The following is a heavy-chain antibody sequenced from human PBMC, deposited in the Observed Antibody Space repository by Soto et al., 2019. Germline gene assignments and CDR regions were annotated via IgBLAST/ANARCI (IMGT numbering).Heavy chain of an antibody. CDR1: GFTVSSNY. CDR2: LYSDGTT. D-gene: IGHD6-6*01. Sequence: EVQLVETGGGLIQPGGSLRLSCAASGFTVSSNYMNWVRQAPGKGLEWVSILYSDGTTSYADSVKGRFTISRDNFKNTLYLQMNSLRAEDTAVYYCAILSNWGQGTLATVSS. V-gene: IGHV3-53*02. CDR3: AILSN. J-gene: IGHJ4*02.